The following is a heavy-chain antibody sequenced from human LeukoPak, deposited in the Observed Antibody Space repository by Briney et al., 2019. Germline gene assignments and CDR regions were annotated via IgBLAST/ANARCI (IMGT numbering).Heavy chain of an antibody. CDR2: IYSGGST. Sequence: PGGSLRLSCTASGFTVSKNYMSWVCQAPGKGLEWVSVIYSGGSTYYADSVKGRFTISRDNSKNTLYLQMNSLRTEDTAVYYCARDFDAFDIWAQGTMVTVSS. V-gene: IGHV3-66*02. CDR1: GFTVSKNY. J-gene: IGHJ3*02. D-gene: IGHD3-3*01. CDR3: ARDFDAFDI.